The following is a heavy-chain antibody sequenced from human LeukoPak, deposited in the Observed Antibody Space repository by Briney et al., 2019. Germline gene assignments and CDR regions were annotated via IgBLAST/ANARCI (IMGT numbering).Heavy chain of an antibody. D-gene: IGHD6-19*01. J-gene: IGHJ6*03. CDR3: ARVGGKRLSSGWRPQNYYYYYMDV. CDR2: IYYSGST. V-gene: IGHV4-59*01. Sequence: SETLSLTCTVSGGSISSYYWSWIRQPPGKGLEWIGYIYYSGSTNYNPSLKSRVTTSVDTSKNQFSLKLSSVTAADTAVYYCARVGGKRLSSGWRPQNYYYYYMDVWGKGTTVTVSS. CDR1: GGSISSYY.